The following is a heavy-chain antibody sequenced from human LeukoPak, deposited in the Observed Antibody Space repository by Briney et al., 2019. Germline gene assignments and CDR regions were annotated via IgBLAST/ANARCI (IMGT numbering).Heavy chain of an antibody. CDR1: GFTFSSYS. V-gene: IGHV3-21*01. CDR3: ARDHSSGWYYGAFDI. D-gene: IGHD6-19*01. Sequence: GGSLRLSCAASGFTFSSYSMNWVRQAPGKGLEWVSSISSSSSYIYYADSVKGRFTISRDNAKNSLYLQMNSLRDEDTAVYYCARDHSSGWYYGAFDIWGQGTMVTVSS. CDR2: ISSSSSYI. J-gene: IGHJ3*02.